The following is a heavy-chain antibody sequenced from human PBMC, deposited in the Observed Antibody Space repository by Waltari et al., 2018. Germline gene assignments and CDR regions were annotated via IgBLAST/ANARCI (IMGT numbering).Heavy chain of an antibody. D-gene: IGHD3-10*01. Sequence: QVQLQESGPGLVKPSETLSLTCTVAGGSISSYFWSWIRQPAGQGLEWIGRIYTSGSTNYNPSLKSRVTMSVDTSKNQFSLKLSSVTAADTAVYYCAGHDLRYYYGSGSYAFDIWGQGTMVTVSS. CDR2: IYTSGST. CDR1: GGSISSYF. V-gene: IGHV4-4*07. J-gene: IGHJ3*02. CDR3: AGHDLRYYYGSGSYAFDI.